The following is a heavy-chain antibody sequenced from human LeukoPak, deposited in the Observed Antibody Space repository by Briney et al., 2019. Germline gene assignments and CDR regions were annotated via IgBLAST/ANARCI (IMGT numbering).Heavy chain of an antibody. J-gene: IGHJ4*02. Sequence: GGSLRLSCAASGFTFSNYAMHWVRQAPGKGLEWVAVISYGGSNEYYADSVKGRFAISRDNSKNTLYLQMNSLRPDDTAVFYCARAPQGSGWYADFWGLGTLVTVSS. D-gene: IGHD6-19*01. CDR1: GFTFSNYA. V-gene: IGHV3-30*03. CDR2: ISYGGSNE. CDR3: ARAPQGSGWYADF.